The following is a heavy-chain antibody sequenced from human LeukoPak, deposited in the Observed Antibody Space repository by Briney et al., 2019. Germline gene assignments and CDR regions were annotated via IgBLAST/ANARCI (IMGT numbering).Heavy chain of an antibody. D-gene: IGHD1-26*01. Sequence: GGSLSLSCAASGFTFSSFAMSWVRQAPGKGLEWVSSISGSGASTYYADSVKGRLTISRDNSKNTLYLQMNSLRAEDTAVYYCAKGRGSPFYFEYWGQGTLVTVSS. J-gene: IGHJ4*02. CDR2: ISGSGAST. V-gene: IGHV3-23*01. CDR3: AKGRGSPFYFEY. CDR1: GFTFSSFA.